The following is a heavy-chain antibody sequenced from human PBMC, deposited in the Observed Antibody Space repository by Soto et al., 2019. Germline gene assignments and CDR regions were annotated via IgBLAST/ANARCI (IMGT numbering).Heavy chain of an antibody. CDR3: AGGYCSGGSCPSYYYYYYMDV. D-gene: IGHD2-15*01. J-gene: IGHJ6*03. CDR1: GFTFSSYS. CDR2: ISSSSTI. Sequence: PGGSLRLSCAASGFTFSSYSMNWVRQAPGKGLEWVSYISSSSTIYYADSVKGRFTISRDNAKNSLYLQMNSLRAEDTAVYYCAGGYCSGGSCPSYYYYYYMDVWGKGTTVTVSS. V-gene: IGHV3-48*01.